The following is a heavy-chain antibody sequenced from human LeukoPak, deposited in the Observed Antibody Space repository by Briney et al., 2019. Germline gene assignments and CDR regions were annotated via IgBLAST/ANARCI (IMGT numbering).Heavy chain of an antibody. D-gene: IGHD6-19*01. CDR1: GYSISSGYY. CDR2: IYHSGIT. V-gene: IGHV4-38-2*01. Sequence: SETLSLTCAVSGYSISSGYYWGWIRQPPGKGLEWIGSIYHSGITYYNPSLKSRVTISVDTSKNQFSLKLSSVTAADTAVYYCARHPFDSSGWYVYFDYWGQGTLVTVSS. CDR3: ARHPFDSSGWYVYFDY. J-gene: IGHJ4*02.